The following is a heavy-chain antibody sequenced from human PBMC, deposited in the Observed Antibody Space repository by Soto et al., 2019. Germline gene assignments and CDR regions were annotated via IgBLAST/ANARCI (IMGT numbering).Heavy chain of an antibody. J-gene: IGHJ4*01. Sequence: GGSLRLSCAASGFTVSSNYMSRVRQAPGKGLQWLSVIYSGGSTYYADSVKGRFTISRDNSKNTLYLQMNSRRAEDTAVYYCARDWGNYFDYWGQGTLGTV. CDR1: GFTVSSNY. V-gene: IGHV3-53*01. CDR2: IYSGGST. CDR3: ARDWGNYFDY. D-gene: IGHD3-16*01.